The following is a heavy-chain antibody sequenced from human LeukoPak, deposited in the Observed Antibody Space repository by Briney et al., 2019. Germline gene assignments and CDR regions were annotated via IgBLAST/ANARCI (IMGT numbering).Heavy chain of an antibody. D-gene: IGHD3-3*01. CDR3: ARGLGAGTRYDFWSGYYYFDY. CDR1: GYTFTGYY. J-gene: IGHJ4*02. V-gene: IGHV1-8*02. CDR2: INPNSGNT. Sequence: ASVKVSCKASGYTFTGYYMHWVRQAPGQGLEWMGWINPNSGNTGYAQKFQGRVTMTRNTSISTAYMELSSLRSEDTAVYYCARGLGAGTRYDFWSGYYYFDYWGQGTLVTVSS.